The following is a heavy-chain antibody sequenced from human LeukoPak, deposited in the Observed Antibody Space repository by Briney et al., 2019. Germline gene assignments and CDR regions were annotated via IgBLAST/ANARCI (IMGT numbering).Heavy chain of an antibody. CDR3: ARGKLGPRAYYGMDV. V-gene: IGHV1-2*04. D-gene: IGHD7-27*01. Sequence: ASVKVSCKASGYTFTGYYMHWVRQAPGQGLEWMGWINPNSGGTNYAQKFQGWVTMTRDTSISTAYMELSRLRSDDTAVYYCARGKLGPRAYYGMDVWGQGTTVTVSS. CDR1: GYTFTGYY. CDR2: INPNSGGT. J-gene: IGHJ6*02.